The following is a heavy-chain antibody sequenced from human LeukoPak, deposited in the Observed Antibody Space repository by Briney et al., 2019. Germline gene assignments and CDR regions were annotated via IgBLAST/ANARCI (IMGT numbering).Heavy chain of an antibody. D-gene: IGHD3/OR15-3a*01. Sequence: ASVKVSCKASGYTFTGYYMHWVRQAPGQGLEWMGRINPNRGGTNYAQKFQGRVTMTRDTSISTAYMGLSRLRSNDTAVYYCARVKDWRSNGFDYWGQGTLVTVSS. CDR1: GYTFTGYY. J-gene: IGHJ4*02. CDR2: INPNRGGT. CDR3: ARVKDWRSNGFDY. V-gene: IGHV1-2*06.